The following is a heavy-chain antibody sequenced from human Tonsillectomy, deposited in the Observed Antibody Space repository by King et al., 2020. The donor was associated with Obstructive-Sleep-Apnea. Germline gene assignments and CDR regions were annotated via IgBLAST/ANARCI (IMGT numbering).Heavy chain of an antibody. D-gene: IGHD5-12*01. V-gene: IGHV3-74*01. J-gene: IGHJ4*02. Sequence: VQLVESGGGLVQPGGSLRLSCAASGFTFSSYWMHWVRQAPGKGLVWVSRINSDGSSTTYADSVKGRFTISRDNAKNTLYLQMNSLRAEDTAVYYCASSNRFSGYDSTHDYWGQGTLVTVSS. CDR1: GFTFSSYW. CDR2: INSDGSST. CDR3: ASSNRFSGYDSTHDY.